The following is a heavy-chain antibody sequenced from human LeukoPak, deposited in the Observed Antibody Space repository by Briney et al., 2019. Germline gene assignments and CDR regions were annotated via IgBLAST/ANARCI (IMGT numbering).Heavy chain of an antibody. CDR1: GFTFSTYS. D-gene: IGHD4-17*01. CDR3: ARLRPGYYFDY. CDR2: ITGSSSTI. J-gene: IGHJ4*02. Sequence: GGSLRLSCVASGFTFSTYSMAWVRQAPGKGLEWFSSITGSSSTINNAGSVKGRFTISRDNAKNALFLQMNSLRNEDTAVYYCARLRPGYYFDYWGQGALVTVSS. V-gene: IGHV3-48*02.